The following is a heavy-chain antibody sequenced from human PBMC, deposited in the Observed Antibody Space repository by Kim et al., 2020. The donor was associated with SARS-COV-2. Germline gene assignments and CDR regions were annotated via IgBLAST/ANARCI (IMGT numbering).Heavy chain of an antibody. V-gene: IGHV1-69*13. Sequence: SVKVSCKASGGTFSSYAISWVRQAPGQGLEWMGGIIPIFGTANYAQKFQGRVTITADESTSTAYMELSSLRSEDTAVYYCARSRLWELPDVDYWGQGTLVTVSS. J-gene: IGHJ4*02. CDR1: GGTFSSYA. CDR2: IIPIFGTA. D-gene: IGHD1-26*01. CDR3: ARSRLWELPDVDY.